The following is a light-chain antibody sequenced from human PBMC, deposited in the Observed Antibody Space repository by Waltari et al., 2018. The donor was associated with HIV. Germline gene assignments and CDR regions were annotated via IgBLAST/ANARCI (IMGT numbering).Light chain of an antibody. CDR2: EVT. CDR1: SSTVGSDDL. Sequence: QSALTQPASVSESPGQSITISCTGTSSTVGSDDLVSWYQQHPGEAPKLIIYEVTKRPSGFSNRFSGSKSGNTASLTISGLQAEDEADYYCCSCPRSGIRYVFGTGTKVTVL. V-gene: IGLV2-23*02. J-gene: IGLJ1*01. CDR3: CSCPRSGIRYV.